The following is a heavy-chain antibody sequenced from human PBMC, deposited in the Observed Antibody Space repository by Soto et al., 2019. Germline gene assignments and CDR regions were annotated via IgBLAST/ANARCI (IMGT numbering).Heavy chain of an antibody. D-gene: IGHD2-15*01. J-gene: IGHJ5*02. CDR1: GGSITSASAY. Sequence: PXETLSLTCSVSGGSITSASAYWGWIRQPPGKGLEWIGTIYYDGSTYYNPSLKSRITISVDTSKNQFSLNLISVTAADTAVYYCARDIAIAWFFAWGQGTLVTVSS. CDR3: ARDIAIAWFFA. V-gene: IGHV4-39*02. CDR2: IYYDGST.